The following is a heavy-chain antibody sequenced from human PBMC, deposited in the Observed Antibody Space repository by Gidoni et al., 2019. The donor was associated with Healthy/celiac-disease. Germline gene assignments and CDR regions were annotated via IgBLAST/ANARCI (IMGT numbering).Heavy chain of an antibody. D-gene: IGHD6-13*01. CDR3: ARELQQLVGFFDY. Sequence: QVQLQESGPGLVKPSQALSSTCTVSGGPISSGGYYWSWIRQHPGKGLEWIGYIYYSGSTYYNPSLKSRVTISVDTSKNQFSLKLCSVTAADTAVYYCARELQQLVGFFDYWGQGTLVTVSS. V-gene: IGHV4-31*03. CDR1: GGPISSGGYY. J-gene: IGHJ4*02. CDR2: IYYSGST.